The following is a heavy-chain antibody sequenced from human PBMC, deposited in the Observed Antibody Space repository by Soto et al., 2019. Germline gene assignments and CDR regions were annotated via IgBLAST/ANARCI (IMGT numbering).Heavy chain of an antibody. Sequence: SETLSLTCSVSGVTISYGGYSWSWIRQSPGKGLEWLGYISHVETTYYNPSFQSRLSLSIDRTRNQFSLSLSSMTAADKAVYYCDRGGGYGSFDFWGPGIQVTGYS. J-gene: IGHJ4*02. CDR2: ISHVETT. CDR3: DRGGGYGSFDF. CDR1: GVTISYGGYS. V-gene: IGHV4-30-2*06. D-gene: IGHD5-18*01.